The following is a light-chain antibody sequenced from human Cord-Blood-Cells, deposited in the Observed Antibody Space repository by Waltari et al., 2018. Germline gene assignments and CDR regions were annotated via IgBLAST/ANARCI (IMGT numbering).Light chain of an antibody. CDR3: CSYAGSSTWV. V-gene: IGLV2-23*01. Sequence: QYALTQPASVSGSPGQSITISCTGTSSDVWSYNLVSWYQQHPGKAPKLMIYEGSKRPSGVSNRFSGSKSGNTASLTISGLQAEDEADYYCCSYAGSSTWVFGGGTKLTVL. J-gene: IGLJ3*02. CDR1: SSDVWSYNL. CDR2: EGS.